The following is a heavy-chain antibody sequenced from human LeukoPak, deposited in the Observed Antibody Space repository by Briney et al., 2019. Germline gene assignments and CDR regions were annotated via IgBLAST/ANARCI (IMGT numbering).Heavy chain of an antibody. CDR2: IWYDGSNK. CDR1: VFTFSSYC. Sequence: GGSLRLSCAASVFTFSSYCMHWVRQAPGKGLEWVAVIWYDGSNKYYADSVKGRFTISRDNSKNTLYLQMNSLRAEDTAVYYCAKDLTLGKPDYFDHWGQGTLVTVSS. D-gene: IGHD7-27*01. V-gene: IGHV3-33*06. CDR3: AKDLTLGKPDYFDH. J-gene: IGHJ4*02.